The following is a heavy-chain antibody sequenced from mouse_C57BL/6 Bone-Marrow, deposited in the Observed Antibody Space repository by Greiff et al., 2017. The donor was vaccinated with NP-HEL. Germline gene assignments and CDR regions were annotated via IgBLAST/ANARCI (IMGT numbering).Heavy chain of an antibody. CDR3: AIRIYSNYGWYFDV. D-gene: IGHD2-5*01. V-gene: IGHV1-74*01. CDR1: GYTFTSYW. J-gene: IGHJ1*03. CDR2: IHPSDSDT. Sequence: VQLQQPGAELVKPGASVKVSCKASGYTFTSYWMHWVKQRPGQGLEWIGRIHPSDSDTNYNQKFKGKATLTVDKSSSTAYMQLSSLTSEDSAVYYCAIRIYSNYGWYFDVWGTGTTVTVSS.